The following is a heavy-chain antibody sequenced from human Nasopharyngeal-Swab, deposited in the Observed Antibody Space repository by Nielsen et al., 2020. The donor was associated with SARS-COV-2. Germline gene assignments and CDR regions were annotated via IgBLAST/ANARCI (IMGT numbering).Heavy chain of an antibody. D-gene: IGHD3-10*01. V-gene: IGHV3-30-3*01. Sequence: LSLTCAASGFTFSSYAMHWVRQAPGKGLEWVAVISYDGSNKYYADSVKGRFTISRDNSKNTLYLQMNSLRAEDTAVYYCARVIVRGVTVDAFDIWGQGTMVTVSS. CDR1: GFTFSSYA. J-gene: IGHJ3*02. CDR2: ISYDGSNK. CDR3: ARVIVRGVTVDAFDI.